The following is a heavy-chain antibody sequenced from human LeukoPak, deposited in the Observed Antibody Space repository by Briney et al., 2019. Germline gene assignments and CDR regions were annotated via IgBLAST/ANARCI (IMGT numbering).Heavy chain of an antibody. CDR3: AKDSGAVAHNWFDP. CDR2: ISWNSGSI. J-gene: IGHJ5*02. Sequence: PGRSLGLSCAASGFTFDDYAMHWVRQAPGKGLEWVSGISWNSGSIGYADSVRGRFTISRDNAKNSLYLQMNSLRAEDTALYYCAKDSGAVAHNWFDPWGQGTLVTVSS. D-gene: IGHD6-19*01. V-gene: IGHV3-9*01. CDR1: GFTFDDYA.